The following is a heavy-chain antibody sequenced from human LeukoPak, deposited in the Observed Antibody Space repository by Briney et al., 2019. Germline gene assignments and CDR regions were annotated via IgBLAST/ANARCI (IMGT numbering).Heavy chain of an antibody. CDR2: IYTSGST. CDR3: ARDGSLGPLDY. Sequence: SETLSLTCTVSGGSISSGSYYWSWIRQPAGKGLEWIGRIYTSGSTNYNPSLKSRVTISVDTSKNQFSLKLSSVTAADTAVYYRARDGSLGPLDYWGQGTLVTVSS. V-gene: IGHV4-61*02. J-gene: IGHJ4*02. D-gene: IGHD2-15*01. CDR1: GGSISSGSYY.